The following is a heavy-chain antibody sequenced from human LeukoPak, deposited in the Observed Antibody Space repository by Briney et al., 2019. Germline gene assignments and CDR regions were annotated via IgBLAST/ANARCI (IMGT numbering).Heavy chain of an antibody. Sequence: GGSLRLSCAASGFIFTDYWMAWVRQAPGQGLECLALIQQDGTEKFSVDSVKGRFTLSRDNAKNSLYLQMNNLRAEDTAVYYCARDYYGSLGYWGQGTLVTVSS. CDR2: IQQDGTEK. CDR3: ARDYYGSLGY. CDR1: GFIFTDYW. D-gene: IGHD3-10*01. V-gene: IGHV3-7*03. J-gene: IGHJ4*02.